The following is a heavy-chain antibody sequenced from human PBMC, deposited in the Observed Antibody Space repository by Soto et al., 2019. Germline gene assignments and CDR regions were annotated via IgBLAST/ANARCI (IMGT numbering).Heavy chain of an antibody. CDR1: GGSIRSYY. Sequence: KQSQTLSLPCTVSGGSIRSYYWSWIRQPPGKGLEWIGYIYYSGSTNYNPSLKSRVTISVDTSKNQFSLKLSSVTAADTAVYYCARDRYGDYPYYFDYWGQGTLVTVSS. D-gene: IGHD4-17*01. CDR3: ARDRYGDYPYYFDY. CDR2: IYYSGST. J-gene: IGHJ4*02. V-gene: IGHV4-59*01.